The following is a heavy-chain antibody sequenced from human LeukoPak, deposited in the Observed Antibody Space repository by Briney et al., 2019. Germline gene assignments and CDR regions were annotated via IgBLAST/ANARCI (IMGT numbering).Heavy chain of an antibody. CDR1: GGSISSRGYY. CDR2: MYYSGST. J-gene: IGHJ1*01. Sequence: SETLSLTCTVSGGSISSRGYYWGWIRQPPGKGLEWIGSMYYSGSTYHNPSLKSRVTISVDTSKNHFSLKLSSVTAADTAVYYCARGHYYYDSSGYTEYFQHWGQGTLVTVSS. V-gene: IGHV4-39*07. CDR3: ARGHYYYDSSGYTEYFQH. D-gene: IGHD3-22*01.